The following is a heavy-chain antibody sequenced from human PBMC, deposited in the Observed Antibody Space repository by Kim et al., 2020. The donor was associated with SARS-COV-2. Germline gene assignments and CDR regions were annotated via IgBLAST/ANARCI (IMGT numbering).Heavy chain of an antibody. CDR1: GFTFSSNW. D-gene: IGHD6-13*01. CDR3: ARERAAARDFDF. CDR2: INPDGSYT. J-gene: IGHJ4*02. V-gene: IGHV3-74*01. Sequence: GGSLRLSCAASGFTFSSNWMHWVRQAPGKGLVWVSRINPDGSYTSHADSVKGRFTISRDNAKNTPYLQMNSLRAEDTAVYYCARERAAARDFDFRGQGTLVTICS.